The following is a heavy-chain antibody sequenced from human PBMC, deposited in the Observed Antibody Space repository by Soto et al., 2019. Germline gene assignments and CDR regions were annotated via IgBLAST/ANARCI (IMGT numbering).Heavy chain of an antibody. CDR3: ARDFRGATVNWFDP. CDR1: GGSVSSGSYY. CDR2: IYYSGST. D-gene: IGHD3-10*01. V-gene: IGHV4-61*01. Sequence: SETLSLTCTVSGGSVSSGSYYWSWIRQPPGKGLEWIGYIYYSGSTNYNPSLKSRVTISVDTSKNQFSLKLSSVTAADTAVYYCARDFRGATVNWFDPWGQGTLVTVSS. J-gene: IGHJ5*02.